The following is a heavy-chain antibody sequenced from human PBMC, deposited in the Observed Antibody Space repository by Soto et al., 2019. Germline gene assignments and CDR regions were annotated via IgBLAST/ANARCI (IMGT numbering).Heavy chain of an antibody. CDR3: ARAGYKAYYYDSSGYYFDY. J-gene: IGHJ4*02. V-gene: IGHV1-69*13. Sequence: ASVKVSCKASGGTFSSYAISWVRQAPGQGLEWMGGIIPIFGTANYAQKFQGRVTITADESTSTAYMELSSLRSEDTAVYYCARAGYKAYYYDSSGYYFDYWGQGTLVTVSS. CDR2: IIPIFGTA. CDR1: GGTFSSYA. D-gene: IGHD3-22*01.